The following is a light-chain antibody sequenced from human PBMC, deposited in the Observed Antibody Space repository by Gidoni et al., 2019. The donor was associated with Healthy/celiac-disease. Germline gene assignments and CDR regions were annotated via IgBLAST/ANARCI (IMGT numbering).Light chain of an antibody. Sequence: DIQMTQSPSTLSATVGDRVTIKCRASQSISSWLAGYQQKPGKAPKLLIYKASSVESGVPSRFSGSGFGTEFTLTISSLQPDDFATYYCQQYNTYPWTFGQXTKVEIK. V-gene: IGKV1-5*03. J-gene: IGKJ1*01. CDR1: QSISSW. CDR2: KAS. CDR3: QQYNTYPWT.